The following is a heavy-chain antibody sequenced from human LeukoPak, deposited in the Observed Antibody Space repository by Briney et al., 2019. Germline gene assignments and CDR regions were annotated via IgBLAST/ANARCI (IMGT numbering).Heavy chain of an antibody. CDR2: IKSKTDGGTT. V-gene: IGHV3-15*01. J-gene: IGHJ4*02. D-gene: IGHD6-13*01. Sequence: PGGSLSLSCAASGFTFSNAWMSWVRQAPGKGLEWVGRIKSKTDGGTTDYAAPVKGRFTISRDDSKNTLYLQMNSLKTEDTAVYYCTTVGSSWPERIDYWGQGTLVTVSS. CDR1: GFTFSNAW. CDR3: TTVGSSWPERIDY.